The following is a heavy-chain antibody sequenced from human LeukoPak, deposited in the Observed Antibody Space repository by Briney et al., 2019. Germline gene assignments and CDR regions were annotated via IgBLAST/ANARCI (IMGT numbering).Heavy chain of an antibody. CDR1: GFTLSNAW. CDR3: ILGSAEAGGIFDY. D-gene: IGHD6-19*01. V-gene: IGHV3-15*01. Sequence: GGSLRLSCAASGFTLSNAWMSWVRQAPGKGLEWVVRIKSKTDGCTTDYAVPVKCRFTISRDDSKNTLYLQMNSLKTEDTAVYYCILGSAEAGGIFDYWGQGTLATVSS. J-gene: IGHJ4*02. CDR2: IKSKTDGCTT.